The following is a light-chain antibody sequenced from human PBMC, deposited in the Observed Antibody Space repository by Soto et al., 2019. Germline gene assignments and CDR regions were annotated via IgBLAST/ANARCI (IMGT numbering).Light chain of an antibody. V-gene: IGLV2-14*01. CDR2: EVS. J-gene: IGLJ1*01. Sequence: QSALTQPASVSGSPGQSITISCTGTSSDVGGYNYVPWYQQHPGKAPKLMIYEVSNRPSGVSNLLSGSKSGNTAALTISGHQAEDEAEYYCSSYTSSSTTLVFGTGTKLTVL. CDR1: SSDVGGYNY. CDR3: SSYTSSSTTLV.